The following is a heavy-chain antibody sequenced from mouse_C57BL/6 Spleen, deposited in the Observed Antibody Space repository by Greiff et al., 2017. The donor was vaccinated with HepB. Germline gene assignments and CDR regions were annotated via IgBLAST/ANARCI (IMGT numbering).Heavy chain of an antibody. CDR2: INPSTGGT. J-gene: IGHJ2*01. CDR3: ARLDEGPSDDGYYFDY. CDR1: GYSFTGYY. V-gene: IGHV1-42*01. D-gene: IGHD2-3*01. Sequence: EVQVVESGPELVKPGASVKISCKASGYSFTGYYMNWVKQSPEKSLEWIGEINPSTGGTTYNQKFKAKATLTVDNSSSTAYMQLKSLTSEDSAVYYCARLDEGPSDDGYYFDYWGQGTTLTVSS.